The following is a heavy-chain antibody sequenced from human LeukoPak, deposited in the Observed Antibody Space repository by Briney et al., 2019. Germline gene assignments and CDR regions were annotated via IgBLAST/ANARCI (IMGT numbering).Heavy chain of an antibody. D-gene: IGHD6-13*01. CDR2: TYYRSKWYN. CDR1: GDSVSSNSAA. J-gene: IGHJ3*02. V-gene: IGHV6-1*01. Sequence: SQTLSLTCAISGDSVSSNSAAWNWIRQSPSRGLEWLGRTYYRSKWYNDYAVSVKSRITINPDTSKNQFSLQLNSVTPEDTAVYYCARMESGSWYIWDDAFDIWGQGTMVTVSS. CDR3: ARMESGSWYIWDDAFDI.